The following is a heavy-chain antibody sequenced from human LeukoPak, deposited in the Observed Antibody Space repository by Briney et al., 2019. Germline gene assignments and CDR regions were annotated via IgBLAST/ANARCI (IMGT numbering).Heavy chain of an antibody. J-gene: IGHJ3*02. CDR1: GFTFSSYD. V-gene: IGHV3-13*01. CDR3: AREGSSKNAFDI. D-gene: IGHD6-13*01. CDR2: IGTAGDT. Sequence: GGSLRLSCAASGFTFSSYDMHWVRQATGKGLEWVSAIGTAGDTYYPGSVKGRFTISRENAKNSLYLQMNSLRAGDTAVYYCAREGSSKNAFDIWGQGTMVTVSS.